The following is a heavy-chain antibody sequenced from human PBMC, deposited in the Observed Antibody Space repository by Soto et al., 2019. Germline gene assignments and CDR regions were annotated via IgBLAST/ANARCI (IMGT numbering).Heavy chain of an antibody. D-gene: IGHD2-2*01. V-gene: IGHV1-2*04. CDR1: GYTFTGYY. CDR2: INPNSGGT. J-gene: IGHJ5*02. CDR3: ARGDCSSTSCYRGYPSEP. Sequence: ASVNVSCKASGYTFTGYYMHWVRQAPGQGLEWMGWINPNSGGTNYAQKFQGWVTMTRDTSISTAYMELSRLRSDDTAVYYCARGDCSSTSCYRGYPSEPWGKGNLVSVSS.